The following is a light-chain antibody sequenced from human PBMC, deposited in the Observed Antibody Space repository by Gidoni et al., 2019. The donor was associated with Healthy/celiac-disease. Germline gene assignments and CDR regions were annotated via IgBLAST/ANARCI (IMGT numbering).Light chain of an antibody. J-gene: IGKJ3*01. CDR2: DAS. CDR1: PSVSSY. CDR3: QQRSNWPPFT. Sequence: EIVLTQSPATLSLSPGERATLSCRASPSVSSYLAWYQQKPGQAPRLLIYDASNRATGIPARFSGSGSGTDFTRTISSLEPEDFAVYYCQQRSNWPPFTFGPGTKVDIK. V-gene: IGKV3-11*01.